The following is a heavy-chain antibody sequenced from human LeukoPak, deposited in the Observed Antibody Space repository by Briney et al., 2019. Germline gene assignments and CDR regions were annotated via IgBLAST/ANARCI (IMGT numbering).Heavy chain of an antibody. J-gene: IGHJ4*02. CDR2: VRYDGSDT. CDR3: AREKSGSYWASFDY. Sequence: GGSLRLSCAASGFTFRSHGMHWGRQTPGKGLEWVAFVRYDGSDTYYADSVKGRFTVSRDNSKNTVYLQMNRLRAEDTAVYYCAREKSGSYWASFDYWGQGTLVTVSS. V-gene: IGHV3-30*02. CDR1: GFTFRSHG. D-gene: IGHD1-26*01.